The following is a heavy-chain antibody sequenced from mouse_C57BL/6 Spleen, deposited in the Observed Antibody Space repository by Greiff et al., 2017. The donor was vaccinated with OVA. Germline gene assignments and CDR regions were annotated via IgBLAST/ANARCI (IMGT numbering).Heavy chain of an antibody. CDR1: GYTFTSYW. J-gene: IGHJ4*01. Sequence: VKLQQPGAELVRPGSSVKLSCKASGYTFTSYWMHWVKQRPIQGLEWIGNIDPSDSETHYNQKFKDKATLTVDKSSSTAYMQLSSLTSEDSAVYYCARDGVKPYYAMDYWGQGTSVTVSS. D-gene: IGHD2-3*01. V-gene: IGHV1-52*01. CDR2: IDPSDSET. CDR3: ARDGVKPYYAMDY.